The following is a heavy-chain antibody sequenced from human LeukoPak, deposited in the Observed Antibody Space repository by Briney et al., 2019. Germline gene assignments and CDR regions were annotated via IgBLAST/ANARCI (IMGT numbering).Heavy chain of an antibody. CDR3: AKDNSVGYDILTGYYSVWFFFDY. Sequence: GGSLRLSCAPAGFTLDDCAMHWVRQAPGKGLEWVSWISWISGSIGYADSVKGRFTISRDNAKNSLYLQMNSLRAEDTALYYCAKDNSVGYDILTGYYSVWFFFDYWGQGTLVTVSS. D-gene: IGHD3-9*01. CDR1: GFTLDDCA. J-gene: IGHJ4*02. V-gene: IGHV3-9*01. CDR2: ISWISGSI.